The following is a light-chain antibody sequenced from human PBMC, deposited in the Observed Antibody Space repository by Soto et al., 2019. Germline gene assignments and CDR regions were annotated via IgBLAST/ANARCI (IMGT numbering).Light chain of an antibody. J-gene: IGKJ1*01. V-gene: IGKV3-20*01. CDR1: QSVSSSY. Sequence: EIVLTKSPGTLSLSPGERATLSCRASQSVSSSYLAWYQQKPGQAPRLLIYGASSRATGIPDRFSGSGSGTDFTLTISRLEPEDFAVYYCQQYGSSSWTFGQGTKVESK. CDR3: QQYGSSSWT. CDR2: GAS.